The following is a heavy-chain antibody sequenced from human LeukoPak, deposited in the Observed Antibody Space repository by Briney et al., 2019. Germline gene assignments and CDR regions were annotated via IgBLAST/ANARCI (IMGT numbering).Heavy chain of an antibody. Sequence: SETLSHTCTVSGGSISSYYWSWIRQPPGKGLEWIGYIYYSGSTNYNPSLKSRVTISVDTSKNQFSLKLSSVTAADTAVYYCARAFRQWLVPGWFDPWGQGTLVTVSS. CDR1: GGSISSYY. D-gene: IGHD6-19*01. V-gene: IGHV4-59*01. CDR2: IYYSGST. J-gene: IGHJ5*02. CDR3: ARAFRQWLVPGWFDP.